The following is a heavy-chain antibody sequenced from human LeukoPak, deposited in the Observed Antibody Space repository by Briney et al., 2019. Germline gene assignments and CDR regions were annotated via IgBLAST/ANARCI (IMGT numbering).Heavy chain of an antibody. D-gene: IGHD6-13*01. CDR2: MNPNSGNT. V-gene: IGHV1-8*01. Sequence: ASVKVSCKASGYTFTSYDINWVRQATGQGLEWMGWMNPNSGNTGYAQKFQGRVTMTRNTSISTAYMEQSSLRSEDTAVYYCARGRGIAAAGDFDYWGQGTLVTVSS. CDR3: ARGRGIAAAGDFDY. CDR1: GYTFTSYD. J-gene: IGHJ4*02.